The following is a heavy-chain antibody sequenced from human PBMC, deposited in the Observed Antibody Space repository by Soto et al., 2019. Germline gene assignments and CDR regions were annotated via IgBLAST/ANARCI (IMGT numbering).Heavy chain of an antibody. CDR2: IKQDGSEK. Sequence: PGGSLRLSCAASGFTFSSYWMSWVRQAPGKGLEWVANIKQDGSEKYYVDSVKGRFTISRDTAKNSLYLQMNSLRAEDTAVYYCARGELHDFWSGYYTSYYYYMDVWGKGTMVTVSS. CDR3: ARGELHDFWSGYYTSYYYYMDV. D-gene: IGHD3-3*01. J-gene: IGHJ6*03. CDR1: GFTFSSYW. V-gene: IGHV3-7*01.